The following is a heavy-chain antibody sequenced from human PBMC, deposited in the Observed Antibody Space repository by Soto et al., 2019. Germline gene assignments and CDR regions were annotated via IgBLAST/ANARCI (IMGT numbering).Heavy chain of an antibody. V-gene: IGHV4-39*01. CDR3: AHILSGSQFNE. J-gene: IGHJ4*02. Sequence: SETLSLTCTVSGGSVSSNSYSWGWIRQSPGKGLEWIGTIYSSENTYYNPSLLSRVTISVDTSKNQFSLKVNSVIAADTAVDYGAHILSGSQFNEWGQGTPVTVSS. D-gene: IGHD3-9*01. CDR2: IYSSENT. CDR1: GGSVSSNSYS.